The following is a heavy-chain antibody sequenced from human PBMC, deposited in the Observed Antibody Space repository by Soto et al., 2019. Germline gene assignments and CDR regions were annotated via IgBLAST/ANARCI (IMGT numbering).Heavy chain of an antibody. D-gene: IGHD6-19*01. V-gene: IGHV1-18*01. CDR2: ISAYNGNT. CDR1: GYTFTSYG. J-gene: IGHJ4*02. Sequence: QVQLVQSGAEVKKPGASVKVSCKAPGYTFTSYGIIWVRQAPGQGLEWLGLISAYNGNTNYAQKLQGRVTMTTDTSTSTAYMELRSLRSDDTAVYYCASTGTAVAGSSPLDYWGQGTLVTVSS. CDR3: ASTGTAVAGSSPLDY.